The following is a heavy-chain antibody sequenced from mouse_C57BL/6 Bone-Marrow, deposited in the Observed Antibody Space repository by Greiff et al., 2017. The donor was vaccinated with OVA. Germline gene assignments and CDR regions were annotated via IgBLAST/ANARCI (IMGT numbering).Heavy chain of an antibody. D-gene: IGHD2-4*01. CDR1: GFTFSSYA. J-gene: IGHJ4*01. CDR2: ISDGGSYT. CDR3: ARDRGITTVYAMDY. V-gene: IGHV5-4*01. Sequence: SGFTFSSYAMSWVRQTPEKRLGWVATISDGGSYTYYPDNVKGRFTISRDNAKNNLYLQMSHLKSEDTAMYYCARDRGITTVYAMDYWGQGTSVTVSS.